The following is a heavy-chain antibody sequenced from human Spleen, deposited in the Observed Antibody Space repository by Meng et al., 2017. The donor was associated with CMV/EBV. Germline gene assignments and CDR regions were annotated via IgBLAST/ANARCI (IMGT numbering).Heavy chain of an antibody. D-gene: IGHD6-6*01. V-gene: IGHV4-39*07. J-gene: IGHJ4*02. CDR2: IYYSGST. CDR3: ARGRVRYSSSSTMYYFDY. CDR1: GGSISSSSYY. Sequence: SETLSLTCTVSGGSISSSSYYWGWIRQPPGKGLEWIGSIYYSGSTYYNPSLKSRVTISVDTSKNQFSLKLSSVTAADTAVYYCARGRVRYSSSSTMYYFDYWGQGTLVTVS.